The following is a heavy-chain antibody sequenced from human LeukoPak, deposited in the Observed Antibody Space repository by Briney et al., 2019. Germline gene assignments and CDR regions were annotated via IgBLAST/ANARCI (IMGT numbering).Heavy chain of an antibody. CDR2: INPDGSTT. CDR1: GFTFSNYW. D-gene: IGHD1-26*01. CDR3: ARVQRSYSDY. J-gene: IGHJ4*02. Sequence: GGSLRLSCAASGFTFSNYWMHWVRQDPGKGLVWVSFINPDGSTTNYADSVKGRFTISRDNAKNALYLQMNSLRAEDTAVYYCARVQRSYSDYWGQGTLVTVSS. V-gene: IGHV3-74*01.